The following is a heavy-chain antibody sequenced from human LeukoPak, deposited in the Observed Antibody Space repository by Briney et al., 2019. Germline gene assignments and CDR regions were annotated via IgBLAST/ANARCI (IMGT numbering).Heavy chain of an antibody. V-gene: IGHV1-24*01. Sequence: ASVKVSCKVSGYTLTELSMHWVRQAPGKGLEWMEGFDPEDGQTIYAQKFQGRVTMTEDTSTDTAYMELSSLRSEDTAVYYCATAQNTAMGPHFDYWGQGTLVTVSS. CDR2: FDPEDGQT. CDR1: GYTLTELS. D-gene: IGHD5-18*01. CDR3: ATAQNTAMGPHFDY. J-gene: IGHJ4*02.